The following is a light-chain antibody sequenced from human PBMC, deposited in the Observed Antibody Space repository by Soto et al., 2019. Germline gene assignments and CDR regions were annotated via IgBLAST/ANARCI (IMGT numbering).Light chain of an antibody. Sequence: QSALTQPPSASGSPGQSVTISCTGTSSDVGGYNYVSWYQQHPGKAPELMIYEVSKRPSGVPDRFSGSKSGNTASLTVSGLQAEDEADYYCSSYAGSNNRVVFGGGIKLTVL. J-gene: IGLJ2*01. CDR2: EVS. V-gene: IGLV2-8*01. CDR1: SSDVGGYNY. CDR3: SSYAGSNNRVV.